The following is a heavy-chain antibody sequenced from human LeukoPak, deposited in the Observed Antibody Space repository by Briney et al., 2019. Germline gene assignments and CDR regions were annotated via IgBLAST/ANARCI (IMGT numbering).Heavy chain of an antibody. D-gene: IGHD6-13*01. J-gene: IGHJ4*02. CDR1: GYTFTGYY. Sequence: ASVKVSCKASGYTFTGYYMHWVRQAPGQGLEWMGWINPNSGGTNYAQKFQGRVTMTRDTSISPAYMELTRLRPDDTAVYYCAGDSDSSSWYSFDYWGQGTLVTVSS. CDR3: AGDSDSSSWYSFDY. V-gene: IGHV1-2*02. CDR2: INPNSGGT.